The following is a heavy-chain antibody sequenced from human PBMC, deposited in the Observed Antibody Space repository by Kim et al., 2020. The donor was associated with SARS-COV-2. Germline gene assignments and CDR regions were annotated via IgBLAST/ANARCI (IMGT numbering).Heavy chain of an antibody. CDR2: INHSGRT. D-gene: IGHD3-10*01. CDR3: ARRLSNTSGWGSHYCDL. V-gene: IGHV4-34*01. J-gene: IGHJ2*01. CDR1: GGSFSGYY. Sequence: SETLSLTCAVYGGSFSGYYWCWIRQPPGKGLEWIGEINHSGRTNYNPSLKSRVTISVDTSKNQFSLKLTSVTAADAALYFCARRLSNTSGWGSHYCDLWG.